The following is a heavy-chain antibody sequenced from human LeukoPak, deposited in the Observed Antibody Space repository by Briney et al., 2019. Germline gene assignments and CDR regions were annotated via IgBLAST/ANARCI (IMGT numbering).Heavy chain of an antibody. V-gene: IGHV3-23*01. J-gene: IGHJ6*02. CDR3: ARDLVVVADTGYYGMDV. CDR1: GFTFRKYD. CDR2: IDRGVGST. D-gene: IGHD2-15*01. Sequence: GGSLRLSCAASGFTFRKYDMSWVRQAPGKGLECVSAIDRGVGSTYTYYADSVKGRFTISRDNSKNTLYLQMNSLRAEDTAVYYCARDLVVVADTGYYGMDVWGQGTTVTVSS.